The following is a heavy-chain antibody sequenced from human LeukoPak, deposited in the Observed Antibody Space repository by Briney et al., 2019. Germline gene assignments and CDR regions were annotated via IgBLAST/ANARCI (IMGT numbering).Heavy chain of an antibody. J-gene: IGHJ4*02. D-gene: IGHD6-13*01. Sequence: PSETLSLTCTVSGYSISSSYYWSWIRQPAGKGLEWIGRIYTSGSTNYNPSLKSRVTMSVDTSKNQFSLKLSSVTAADTAVYYCARGSRIAAAGTFFDYWGQGTLVTVSS. CDR2: IYTSGST. CDR3: ARGSRIAAAGTFFDY. CDR1: GYSISSSYY. V-gene: IGHV4-4*07.